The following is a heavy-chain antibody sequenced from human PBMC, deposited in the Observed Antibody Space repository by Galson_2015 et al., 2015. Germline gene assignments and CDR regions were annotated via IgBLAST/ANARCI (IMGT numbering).Heavy chain of an antibody. D-gene: IGHD3-3*01. J-gene: IGHJ5*02. CDR3: ARDVWVRVNYDFWSGYYSA. V-gene: IGHV3-7*01. CDR2: IKQDGSDK. Sequence: SLRLSCAASGFIFSDYWMSWVRQAPGKGLEWVANIKQDGSDKYYVGSVKGRFTISRDNAKNSLYLQMNSLRAEDTAVYFCARDVWVRVNYDFWSGYYSAWGQGTLVTVSS. CDR1: GFIFSDYW.